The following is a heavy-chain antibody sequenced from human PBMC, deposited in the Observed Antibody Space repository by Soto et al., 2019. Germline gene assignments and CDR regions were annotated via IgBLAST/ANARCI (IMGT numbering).Heavy chain of an antibody. J-gene: IGHJ6*02. V-gene: IGHV1-69*01. CDR2: IIPIFGTA. Sequence: QVQLVQSGAEVKKPGSSVKVSCKASGGTFSSYAISWVRQAPGQGLEWMGGIIPIFGTANYAQKFQGRVTITADESTSTAYMELSSLRSEDTAVYYCASGIGYCSSTSCYGAYYYYGMDVWGQGTTVTVSS. CDR1: GGTFSSYA. CDR3: ASGIGYCSSTSCYGAYYYYGMDV. D-gene: IGHD2-2*01.